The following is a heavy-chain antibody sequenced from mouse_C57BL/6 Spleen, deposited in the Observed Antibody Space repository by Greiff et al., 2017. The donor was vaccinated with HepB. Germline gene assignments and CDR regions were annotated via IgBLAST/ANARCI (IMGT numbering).Heavy chain of an antibody. J-gene: IGHJ4*01. CDR3: ARGPSSPTGNYAMDY. CDR2: ISSGSSTI. Sequence: EVKLVESGGGLVKPGGSLKLSCAASGFTFSDYGMHWVRQAPEKGLEWVAYISSGSSTIYYADTVKGRFTISRDNAKNTLFLQMTSLRSEDTAMYYCARGPSSPTGNYAMDYWGQGTSVTVSS. V-gene: IGHV5-17*01. D-gene: IGHD4-1*02. CDR1: GFTFSDYG.